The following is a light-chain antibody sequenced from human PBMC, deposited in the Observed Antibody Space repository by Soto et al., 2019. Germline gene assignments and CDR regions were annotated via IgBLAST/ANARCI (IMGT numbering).Light chain of an antibody. CDR2: DAS. Sequence: DIVKTQSPDFLAVSLCELPTINYKHSPSDLYSSNNKNYLAWYQQKPGKAPKLLIYDASNLETGVPSRFSGSGSGTDFTLTISSLQPEDIATYYCQQYDNPSITVGKGKRLEIK. CDR3: QQYDNPSIT. V-gene: IGKV4-1*01. J-gene: IGKJ5*01. CDR1: PSDLYSSNNKNY.